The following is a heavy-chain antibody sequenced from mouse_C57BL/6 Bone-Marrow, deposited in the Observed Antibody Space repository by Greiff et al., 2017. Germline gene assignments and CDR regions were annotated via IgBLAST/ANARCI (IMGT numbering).Heavy chain of an antibody. D-gene: IGHD4-1*01. V-gene: IGHV1-5*01. CDR1: GYTFTSYW. CDR2: IYPGNSDT. Sequence: EVQLQQSGTVLARPGASVKMSCKTSGYTFTSYWMHWVKQRPGQGLAWIGAIYPGNSDTSYNQKFKGKAKLTAVTSASTAYMELSSLTNEDSEVYYCTRGGNWDYFDYWGQGTTLTVSS. J-gene: IGHJ2*01. CDR3: TRGGNWDYFDY.